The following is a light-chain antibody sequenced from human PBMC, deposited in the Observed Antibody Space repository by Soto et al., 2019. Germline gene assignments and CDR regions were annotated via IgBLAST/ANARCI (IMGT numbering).Light chain of an antibody. CDR2: EVF. Sequence: QSALTQPASVSGSPGQSITISCTGTSSDVGRYDYVSWFQQHPGRAPKRLIYEVFNRPSGVSIRFSGSKSGNTASLTISGLRAEDEADFYCTSFTSRSTWVFGGGTKLTVL. CDR3: TSFTSRSTWV. V-gene: IGLV2-14*01. CDR1: SSDVGRYDY. J-gene: IGLJ3*02.